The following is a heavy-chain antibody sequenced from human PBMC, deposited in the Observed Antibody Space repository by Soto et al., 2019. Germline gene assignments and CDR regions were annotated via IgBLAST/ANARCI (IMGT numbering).Heavy chain of an antibody. V-gene: IGHV4-34*01. CDR1: GGSFSGYD. J-gene: IGHJ4*02. Sequence: SETLSLTCAVYGGSFSGYDWTWIRQPPGTGLEWVGEINHSGSTNYNPSLKSRVTISVDTSKNQFSLKLTSVTAADTAVYYCARDKITGLFDYWGQGTLVTVSS. CDR3: ARDKITGLFDY. D-gene: IGHD2-8*02. CDR2: INHSGST.